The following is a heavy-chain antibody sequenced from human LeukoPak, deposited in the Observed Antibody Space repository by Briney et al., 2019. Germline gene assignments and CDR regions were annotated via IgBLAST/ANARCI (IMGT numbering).Heavy chain of an antibody. Sequence: GGSLRLSCAASGFTFRSHWMSWVRRAPGKGLEWVANIKEDGNEIHYVDSVTGRFTISRDNAKNSLYLQMNSLRVEDTAVYYCVRGKAGDWGQGTLVTVSS. CDR1: GFTFRSHW. CDR2: IKEDGNEI. V-gene: IGHV3-7*03. J-gene: IGHJ4*02. CDR3: VRGKAGD. D-gene: IGHD3-10*01.